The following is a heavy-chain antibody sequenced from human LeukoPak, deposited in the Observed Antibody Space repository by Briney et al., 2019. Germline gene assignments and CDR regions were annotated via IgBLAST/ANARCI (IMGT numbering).Heavy chain of an antibody. V-gene: IGHV1-18*01. CDR3: ARDLPADTSYETRDY. CDR2: TSACNGNT. J-gene: IGHJ4*02. D-gene: IGHD5-12*01. CDR1: GYTFTNYA. Sequence: ASVKVSCKTSGYTFTNYAISWVRQAPGQGLEWVGWTSACNGNTDYAQKFQGRVTMTTDSSTSTAYMELRSLRSDDTAVYYCARDLPADTSYETRDYWGQGTLVTVSS.